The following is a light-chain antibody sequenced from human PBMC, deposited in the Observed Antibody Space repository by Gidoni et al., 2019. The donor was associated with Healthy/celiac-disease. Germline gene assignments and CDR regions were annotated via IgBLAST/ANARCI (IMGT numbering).Light chain of an antibody. Sequence: DIQMTQSPSSLSASVGDRVTITCRAIQSISSYLNWYQQKPGKAPKLLIYAASSLQSGVPSRFSGSGSGTDFTLTISSLQPEDFATYYCQQSYSTPRYTFXQXSKLEIK. J-gene: IGKJ2*01. V-gene: IGKV1-39*01. CDR2: AAS. CDR1: QSISSY. CDR3: QQSYSTPRYT.